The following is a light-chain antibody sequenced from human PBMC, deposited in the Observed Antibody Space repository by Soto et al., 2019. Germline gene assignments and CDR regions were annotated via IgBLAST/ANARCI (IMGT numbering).Light chain of an antibody. CDR3: SSYTSSSTVV. V-gene: IGLV2-14*01. Sequence: QSALTQPASVSGSPGQSITISCTGTSSDVGGYNYVSWYQQHPGKAPKLMIYDVSNRPSGVSNRFSGSKSGNTASLTISGXXXXXXAXYYCSSYTSSSTVVFGGGTKLTVL. CDR1: SSDVGGYNY. J-gene: IGLJ2*01. CDR2: DVS.